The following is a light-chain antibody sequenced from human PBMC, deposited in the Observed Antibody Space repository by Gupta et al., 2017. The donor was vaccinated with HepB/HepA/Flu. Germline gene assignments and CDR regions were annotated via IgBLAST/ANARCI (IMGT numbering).Light chain of an antibody. CDR3: QQSHSTPYT. CDR2: WAS. Sequence: DIVMTQSPDSLAVSLGERATINCKSSQSVLYSSISKNYLAWFQQKPGQPPRVLIYWASTRESGVPDRFSGSGSGTDFTLTISTLQAESVAVYYCQQSHSTPYTFGQGTKLEIK. CDR1: QSVLYSSISKNY. V-gene: IGKV4-1*01. J-gene: IGKJ2*01.